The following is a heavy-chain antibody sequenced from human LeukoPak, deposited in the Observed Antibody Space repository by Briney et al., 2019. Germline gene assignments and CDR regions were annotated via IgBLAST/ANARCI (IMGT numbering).Heavy chain of an antibody. CDR1: GFTVSSNY. D-gene: IGHD4-17*01. J-gene: IGHJ3*01. CDR2: IYSGGST. CDR3: ARVQWDYGHYGDDFDL. V-gene: IGHV3-53*01. Sequence: GGSLRLSCAASGFTVSSNYMSWVRQAPGKGLEWVSVIYSGGSTYYADSVKGRFTISRDNSKNTLYLQMNSLRAEDTAVYYCARVQWDYGHYGDDFDLWGQGTMVTVS.